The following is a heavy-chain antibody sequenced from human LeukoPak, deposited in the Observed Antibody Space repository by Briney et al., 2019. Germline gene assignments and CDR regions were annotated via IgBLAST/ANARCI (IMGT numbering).Heavy chain of an antibody. CDR2: IKQDESEK. D-gene: IGHD2-15*01. V-gene: IGHV3-7*01. J-gene: IGHJ4*02. CDR1: GFTFGGYW. CDR3: ARFGMDAAIDY. Sequence: PGGSLRLSCAASGFTFGGYWMSWVRQAPGRGLEWVATIKQDESEKTYVDSVEGRFTSSRDNAKSSLFLQMDSLRAEDTAVYYCARFGMDAAIDYWGQGTLVTVSS.